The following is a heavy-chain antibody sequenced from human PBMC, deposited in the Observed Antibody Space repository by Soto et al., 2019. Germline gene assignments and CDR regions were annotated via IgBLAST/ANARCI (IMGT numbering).Heavy chain of an antibody. CDR1: GFAFSSYS. CDR3: ARGADYTNSNFDF. Sequence: EVQLVESGGGLVKPGGSLRLSCAVSGFAFSSYSVNWVRQAPGKGLEWISSISSSGDTYYTDSLKGRLAISRDNAKNSLVLQMTSLRVEDTAVYYCARGADYTNSNFDFWGQGTLVTVAS. D-gene: IGHD4-4*01. CDR2: ISSSGDT. V-gene: IGHV3-21*01. J-gene: IGHJ4*02.